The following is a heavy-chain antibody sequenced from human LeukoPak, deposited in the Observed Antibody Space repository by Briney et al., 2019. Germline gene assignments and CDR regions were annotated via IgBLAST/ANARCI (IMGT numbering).Heavy chain of an antibody. J-gene: IGHJ4*02. D-gene: IGHD2-2*03. CDR2: IYYSGST. Sequence: SETLSLTCTVSGGSISSSSYYWGWIRQPPGKGLEWIGEIYYSGSTSYNPSLKSRVTISVDKSENQFSLNLNSVTAADTAVYYCTRNGFFSLDYWGQGTLVTVSS. CDR3: TRNGFFSLDY. CDR1: GGSISSSSYY. V-gene: IGHV4-39*07.